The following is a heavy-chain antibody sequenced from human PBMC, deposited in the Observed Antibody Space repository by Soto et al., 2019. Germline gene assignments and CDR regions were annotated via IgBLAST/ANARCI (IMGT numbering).Heavy chain of an antibody. J-gene: IGHJ4*02. Sequence: SETLSLTCTVSGGSISSSSYYWGWIRQPPGKGLEWIGSIYYSGSTYYNPSLKSRVTISVDTSKNQFSLKLSSVTAADTAVYYCAAYSLTIFGVVITHDYWGQGTLVTVSS. V-gene: IGHV4-39*01. CDR2: IYYSGST. CDR3: AAYSLTIFGVVITHDY. D-gene: IGHD3-3*01. CDR1: GGSISSSSYY.